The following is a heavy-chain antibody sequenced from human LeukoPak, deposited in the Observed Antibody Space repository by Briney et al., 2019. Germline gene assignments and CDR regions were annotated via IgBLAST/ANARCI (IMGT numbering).Heavy chain of an antibody. CDR3: AKDIRSYCSGGSCYPTPFCFQH. J-gene: IGHJ1*01. Sequence: GGSLRLSCAASGFTFDDYAMHWVRQAPGKGLEWVSGISWNSGSIGYADSVKGRFTISRDNAKNSLYLQMNSLRAEDTALYYCAKDIRSYCSGGSCYPTPFCFQHWGQGTLVTVSS. D-gene: IGHD2-15*01. CDR2: ISWNSGSI. CDR1: GFTFDDYA. V-gene: IGHV3-9*01.